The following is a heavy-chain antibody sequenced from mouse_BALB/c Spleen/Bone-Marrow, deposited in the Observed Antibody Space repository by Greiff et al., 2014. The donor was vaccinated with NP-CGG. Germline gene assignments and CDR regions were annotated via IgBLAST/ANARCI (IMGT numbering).Heavy chain of an antibody. V-gene: IGHV5-4*02. CDR3: ARDRGVQGYAMDY. D-gene: IGHD2-14*01. J-gene: IGHJ4*01. CDR1: GLTFSDYY. CDR2: ISDGGSYT. Sequence: EVKLVESGGGLVKPGGSLKLSCAASGLTFSDYYMYWVRQTPEKRLEWVATISDGGSYTYYPDSVKGRFTISRDIAKNNLYLQMSSLKSEDTAMYYCARDRGVQGYAMDYWGQGTSVTVPS.